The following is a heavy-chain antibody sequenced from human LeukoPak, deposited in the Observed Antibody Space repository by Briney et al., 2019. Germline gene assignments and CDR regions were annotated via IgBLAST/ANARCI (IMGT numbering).Heavy chain of an antibody. CDR2: MQSTGNS. CDR3: ARDNRHSYGRYFAH. D-gene: IGHD5-18*01. V-gene: IGHV4-59*01. J-gene: IGHJ4*02. Sequence: SETLSLTCSVFGDPISTYHWNWIRKPPGKGLEWIAYMQSTGNSQYNPSLKSRVAMSVDTSKNQVVLNLSSVTAADTAVYYCARDNRHSYGRYFAHWGQGMLVAVSS. CDR1: GDPISTYH.